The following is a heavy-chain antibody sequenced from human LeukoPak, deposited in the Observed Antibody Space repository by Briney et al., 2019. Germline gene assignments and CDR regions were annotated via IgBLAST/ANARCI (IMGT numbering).Heavy chain of an antibody. Sequence: GGSLRLSCAASGFTFSSYGMHWVRQAPGKGLEWVAVIWYDGSSKYYADSVKGRFTISRDNSKNTLYLQMNSLRAEDTAVYYCARGDYYGSGSYYPIDYWGQGTLVTVSS. V-gene: IGHV3-33*01. J-gene: IGHJ4*02. D-gene: IGHD3-10*01. CDR1: GFTFSSYG. CDR2: IWYDGSSK. CDR3: ARGDYYGSGSYYPIDY.